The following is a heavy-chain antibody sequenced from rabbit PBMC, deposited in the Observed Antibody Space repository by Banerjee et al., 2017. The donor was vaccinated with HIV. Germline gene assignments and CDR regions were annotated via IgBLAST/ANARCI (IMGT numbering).Heavy chain of an antibody. CDR3: ARAFYGGYGGYDL. CDR1: GFSFSLKYV. Sequence: QEYLEESGGDLVKPEGSLTLTCTASGFSFSLKYVMCWVRQAPGKGLEWIACINTSSGSTYYASWAKGRFTISKTSSTTVTLQMTSLTAADTATHFCARAFYGGYGGYDLWGQGTLVTVS. D-gene: IGHD7-1*01. CDR2: INTSSGST. V-gene: IGHV1S45*01. J-gene: IGHJ4*01.